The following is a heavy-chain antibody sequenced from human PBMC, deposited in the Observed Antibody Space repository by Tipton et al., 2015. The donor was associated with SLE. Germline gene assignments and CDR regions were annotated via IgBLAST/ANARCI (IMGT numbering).Heavy chain of an antibody. J-gene: IGHJ1*01. Sequence: TLSLTCTVSGGSISSGAYYWSWIRQPPGKGLEWIGEINHSGSTNYNPSLKSRVTISVDASKNQFSLKLSSVTAADTAVYYCARYGTYDGSRYFQHWGQGTLVTVSS. CDR1: GGSISSGAYY. V-gene: IGHV4-39*07. D-gene: IGHD1-26*01. CDR2: INHSGST. CDR3: ARYGTYDGSRYFQH.